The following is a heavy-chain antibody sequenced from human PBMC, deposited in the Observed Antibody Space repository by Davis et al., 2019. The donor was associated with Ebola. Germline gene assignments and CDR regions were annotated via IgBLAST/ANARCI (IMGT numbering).Heavy chain of an antibody. D-gene: IGHD3-10*01. Sequence: GSPRLLCSASGFPFSSYAMHWVRQAPGKGLESVSRISTNGETTYYAESVKGRFTISRDNSKDTLYLQMRSLTTEDTAVYYCAKDPRGRDPYAHGGNYYFDYWGQGTLVTVSS. V-gene: IGHV3-64D*06. J-gene: IGHJ4*02. CDR1: GFPFSSYA. CDR3: AKDPRGRDPYAHGGNYYFDY. CDR2: ISTNGETT.